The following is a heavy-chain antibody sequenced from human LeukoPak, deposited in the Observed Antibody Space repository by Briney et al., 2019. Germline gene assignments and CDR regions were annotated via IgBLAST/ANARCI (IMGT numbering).Heavy chain of an antibody. Sequence: GGSLRLSCAASGFSFISYGMHWVRQAPGKGLEWVGVISEDGRRKDYADSVKGRFTISRDNSKATLYLQMNSLRAEDTAVYYCAKRPSDYGDYVSYFDYWGQGTLVTVSS. D-gene: IGHD4-17*01. J-gene: IGHJ4*02. V-gene: IGHV3-30*18. CDR3: AKRPSDYGDYVSYFDY. CDR2: ISEDGRRK. CDR1: GFSFISYG.